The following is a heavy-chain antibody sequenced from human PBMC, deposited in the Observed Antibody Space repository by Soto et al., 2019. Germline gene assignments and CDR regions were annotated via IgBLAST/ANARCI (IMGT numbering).Heavy chain of an antibody. CDR1: GGTVASSHW. V-gene: IGHV4-4*02. D-gene: IGHD2-21*02. J-gene: IGHJ5*02. CDR3: AREIVTAGGNNYFDP. Sequence: QVQLQESGPRLVKPSESLSLTCGVSGGTVASSHWWSWVRQSPGRGLEWIGNVYHTGDTNFNPSLQSRVTFSVDKSNEQFSLRLTSVTAADTAVYFCAREIVTAGGNNYFDPWGPGTLVTVSS. CDR2: VYHTGDT.